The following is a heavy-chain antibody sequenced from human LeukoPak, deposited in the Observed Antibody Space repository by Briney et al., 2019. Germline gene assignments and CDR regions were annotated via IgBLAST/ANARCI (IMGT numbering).Heavy chain of an antibody. CDR2: IYYSGST. J-gene: IGHJ1*01. Sequence: SETLSLTCTVSGGSISSYYWSWIRQPPGKGLEWIGYIYYSGSTYYNPSLKSRVTISVDTSKNQFSLKLSSVTAADTAVYYCARHTAVVPEYFQHWGQGTLVTVSS. CDR3: ARHTAVVPEYFQH. D-gene: IGHD6-19*01. V-gene: IGHV4-59*08. CDR1: GGSISSYY.